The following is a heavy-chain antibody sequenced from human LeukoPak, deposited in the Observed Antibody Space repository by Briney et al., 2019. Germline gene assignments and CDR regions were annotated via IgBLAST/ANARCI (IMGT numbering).Heavy chain of an antibody. J-gene: IGHJ4*02. CDR3: ARAQLLWFGESRYYFDY. CDR1: GFTFSSYW. CDR2: IKQDGSEK. Sequence: GSLRLSCAASGFTFSSYWMSWVRQAPGKGLEWVANIKQDGSEKYYVDSVKGRSTISRDNAKNSLYLQMNSLRAEDTAVYYCARAQLLWFGESRYYFDYWGQGTLVTVSS. D-gene: IGHD3-10*01. V-gene: IGHV3-7*01.